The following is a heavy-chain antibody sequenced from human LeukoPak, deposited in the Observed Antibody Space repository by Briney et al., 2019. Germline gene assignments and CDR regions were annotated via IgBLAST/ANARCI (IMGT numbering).Heavy chain of an antibody. CDR2: IIPIFGIA. CDR3: ARVYDSSGYYYMH. D-gene: IGHD3-22*01. CDR1: GGTFSSYA. Sequence: SVKVSCKASGGTFSSYAISWVRQAPGQGLEWMGRIIPIFGIANCAQKFQGRVTITADKSTSTAYMELSSLRSEDTAVYYCARVYDSSGYYYMHWGQGTLVTVSS. V-gene: IGHV1-69*04. J-gene: IGHJ1*01.